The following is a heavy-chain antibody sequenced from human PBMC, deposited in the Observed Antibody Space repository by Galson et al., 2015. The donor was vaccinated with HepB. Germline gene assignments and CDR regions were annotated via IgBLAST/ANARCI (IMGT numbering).Heavy chain of an antibody. CDR1: GYTFTSYY. D-gene: IGHD2-2*01. CDR3: ARDGGYCSSTSCHGGYYYYYYMDV. CDR2: INPSGGST. Sequence: QSGAEVKKPGASVKVSCKASGYTFTSYYMHWVRQAPGQGLEWMGIINPSGGSTSYAQKFQGRVTMTRDTSTSTVYMELSSLRSEDTAVYYCARDGGYCSSTSCHGGYYYYYYMDVWGKGTTVTVSS. V-gene: IGHV1-46*01. J-gene: IGHJ6*03.